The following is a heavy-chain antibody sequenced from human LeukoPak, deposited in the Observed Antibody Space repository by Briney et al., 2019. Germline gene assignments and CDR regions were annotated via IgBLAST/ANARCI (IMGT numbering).Heavy chain of an antibody. J-gene: IGHJ3*02. CDR2: IIPIFGTA. D-gene: IGHD3-22*01. CDR1: GGTFSSYA. CDR3: ARRGFYDSRGYYGAFDI. Sequence: SVKVSCKASGGTFSSYAISWVRQAPGQGLEWMGGIIPIFGTANYAQRFQGRVTITADKSTSTTYMELNSLRSEDTAVYYCARRGFYDSRGYYGAFDIWGLGTMVTVSS. V-gene: IGHV1-69*06.